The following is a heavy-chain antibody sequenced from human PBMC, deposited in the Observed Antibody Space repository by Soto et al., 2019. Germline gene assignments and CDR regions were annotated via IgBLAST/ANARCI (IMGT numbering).Heavy chain of an antibody. CDR1: GGSVSSGSYY. D-gene: IGHD5-12*01. CDR3: ARGSGDIVAGGGYFDY. J-gene: IGHJ4*02. Sequence: SETLSLTCTVSGGSVSSGSYYWSWIRQPPGKGLEWIGYIYYSGSTNYNPSLKSRVTISVDTSKNQFSLKLSSVTAADTAVYYCARGSGDIVAGGGYFDYWGQGTLVTVSS. V-gene: IGHV4-61*01. CDR2: IYYSGST.